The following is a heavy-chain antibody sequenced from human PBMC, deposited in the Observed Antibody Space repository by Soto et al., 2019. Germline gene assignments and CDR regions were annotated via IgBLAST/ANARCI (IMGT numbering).Heavy chain of an antibody. CDR3: ARDDKLLAFFPFSQIDY. J-gene: IGHJ4*02. V-gene: IGHV3-30-3*01. CDR2: ISYDGSNK. Sequence: GGSLRLSCAASGFTFSSYAMHWVRQAPGKGLEWVAVISYDGSNKYYADSVKGRFTISRDNSKNTLYLQMNSLRAEDTAVYYCARDDKLLAFFPFSQIDYWGQGTLVTVSS. D-gene: IGHD3-3*02. CDR1: GFTFSSYA.